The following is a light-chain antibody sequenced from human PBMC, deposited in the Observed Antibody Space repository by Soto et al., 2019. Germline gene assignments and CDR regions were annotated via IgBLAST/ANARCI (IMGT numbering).Light chain of an antibody. V-gene: IGLV2-14*01. J-gene: IGLJ2*01. CDR2: EVS. Sequence: QSALTQPASVSGSPGQSITISCTGTSSDVGGYNYVSWYQQHPGKAPKLMIYEVSNRPSGVSNRFSGSKSGNTASLTISGLQAEDEADYYCSSYTSSSTLFGGGTKVPVL. CDR1: SSDVGGYNY. CDR3: SSYTSSSTL.